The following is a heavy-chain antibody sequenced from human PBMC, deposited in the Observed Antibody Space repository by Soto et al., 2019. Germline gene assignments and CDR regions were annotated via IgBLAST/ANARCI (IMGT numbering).Heavy chain of an antibody. CDR1: GYSFTNYW. J-gene: IGHJ4*01. CDR3: ERLANIFDFDN. Sequence: PGESLKISCKGSGYSFTNYWVGWVRQMPGKGLEWMGIIYPGDSDTGYSPSFQGQVTISADKSISTAYLQWSSLKASDTAMYYCERLANIFDFDNWGHGTLVTVSS. CDR2: IYPGDSDT. D-gene: IGHD2-21*01. V-gene: IGHV5-51*01.